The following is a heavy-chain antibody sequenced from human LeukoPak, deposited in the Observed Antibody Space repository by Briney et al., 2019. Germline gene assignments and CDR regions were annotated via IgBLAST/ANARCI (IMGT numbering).Heavy chain of an antibody. D-gene: IGHD6-19*01. J-gene: IGHJ5*02. V-gene: IGHV4-59*08. CDR2: IYYSGST. CDR3: ARVLRAVALNWFDP. CDR1: GGSISSYY. Sequence: PSETLSLTCTVSGGSISSYYWSRVRQPPGKGLEWIGYIYYSGSTNYNPSLKSRVTISVDTSKNQFSLKLSSVTAADTAVYYCARVLRAVALNWFDPWGQGTLVTVSS.